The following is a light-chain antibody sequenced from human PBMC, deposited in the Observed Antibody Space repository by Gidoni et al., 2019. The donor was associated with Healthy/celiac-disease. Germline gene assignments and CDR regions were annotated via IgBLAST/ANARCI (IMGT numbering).Light chain of an antibody. J-gene: IGLJ2*01. CDR1: ALPKKY. V-gene: IGLV3-16*01. CDR2: KDS. Sequence: SYELTQPPSVSVSLGQMARITCSGEALPKKYAHWYQQKPGQFPVLVIYKDSERPSGIPERFSGSSPGTIVTLTISGVQAEDEADYYCLSADSSGLFGGGTKLTVL. CDR3: LSADSSGL.